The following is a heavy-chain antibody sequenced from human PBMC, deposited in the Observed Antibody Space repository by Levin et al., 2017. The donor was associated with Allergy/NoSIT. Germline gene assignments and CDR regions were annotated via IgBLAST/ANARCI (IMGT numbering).Heavy chain of an antibody. CDR3: ARDIGGGRITIFGVGKVDY. V-gene: IGHV1-2*06. J-gene: IGHJ4*02. CDR1: GYTFTGYY. CDR2: INPNSGGT. Sequence: ASVKVSCKASGYTFTGYYMHWVRQAPGQGLEWMGRINPNSGGTNYAQKFQGRVTMTRDTSISTAYMELSRLRSDDTAVYYCARDIGGGRITIFGVGKVDYWGQGTLVTVSS. D-gene: IGHD3-3*01.